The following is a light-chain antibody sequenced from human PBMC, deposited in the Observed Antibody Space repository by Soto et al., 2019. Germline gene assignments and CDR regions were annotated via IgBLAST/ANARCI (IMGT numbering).Light chain of an antibody. J-gene: IGKJ1*01. Sequence: DIQMTQSPSSLSASVGDRVTITCRASQGISNYLAWYQQKPGKVPKLQIYVASKLQSGVPSQFSGSGSGTDFTLTISSLEPDDFATYYCEEYDSVPWLFGQGTWVEIK. CDR2: VAS. V-gene: IGKV1-27*01. CDR3: EEYDSVPWL. CDR1: QGISNY.